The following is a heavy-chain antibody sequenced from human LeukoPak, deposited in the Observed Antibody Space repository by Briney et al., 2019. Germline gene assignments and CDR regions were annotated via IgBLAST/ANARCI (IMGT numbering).Heavy chain of an antibody. V-gene: IGHV1-8*01. CDR3: ARGKQLGSYYYYYMDV. CDR2: MNPNSGNT. J-gene: IGHJ6*03. D-gene: IGHD6-13*01. Sequence: ASVKVSCKASNYTFISYSITWVRQAPGQGLEWMGWMNPNSGNTGYAQKFQGRVTMTRNTSISTAYMELSSLRSEDTAVYYCARGKQLGSYYYYYMDVWGKGTTVTISS. CDR1: NYTFISYS.